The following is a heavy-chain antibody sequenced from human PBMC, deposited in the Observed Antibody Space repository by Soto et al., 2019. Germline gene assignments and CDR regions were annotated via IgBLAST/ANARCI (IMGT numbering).Heavy chain of an antibody. CDR1: GGSISSYY. D-gene: IGHD1-20*01. J-gene: IGHJ4*02. CDR2: IYYSGST. V-gene: IGHV4-59*01. CDR3: ARDITHVPTSQNTV. Sequence: PSETLSLTCTVSGGSISSYYWSWIRQPPGKGLEWIGYIYYSGSTNYNPSLKSRVTISVDTSKNQFSLKLSSVTAADTAVYYCARDITHVPTSQNTVWGQGTLVTVSS.